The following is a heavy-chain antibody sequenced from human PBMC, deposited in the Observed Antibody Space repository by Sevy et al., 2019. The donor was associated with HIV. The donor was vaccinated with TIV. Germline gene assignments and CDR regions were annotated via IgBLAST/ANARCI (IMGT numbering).Heavy chain of an antibody. V-gene: IGHV3-7*01. Sequence: GGPLRPSCAASGFTFRKFWRGWVGRAPGRGLEWVANIKQDAGQKYYVDSVKGRFTISRDNAKNSLYLQMNSLRAEDTAVYFCARDDGNYYFHYWGQGTLVTVSS. CDR2: IKQDAGQK. CDR1: GFTFRKFW. J-gene: IGHJ4*02. CDR3: ARDDGNYYFHY. D-gene: IGHD1-7*01.